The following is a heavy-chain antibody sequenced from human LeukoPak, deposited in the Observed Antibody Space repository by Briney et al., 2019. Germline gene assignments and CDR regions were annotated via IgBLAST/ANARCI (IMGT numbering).Heavy chain of an antibody. V-gene: IGHV1-69*04. Sequence: GSSVKVSCKASGGTFSSYAISWVRQAPGQGLEWMGRIIPILGIANYAQKFQGRVTITADKSTSTAYMELSSLRSEDTAVYYCARDTRRAPTSNYYGSGSYYPYYYGMDVWGQGTTVTVSS. CDR1: GGTFSSYA. J-gene: IGHJ6*02. CDR2: IIPILGIA. CDR3: ARDTRRAPTSNYYGSGSYYPYYYGMDV. D-gene: IGHD3-10*01.